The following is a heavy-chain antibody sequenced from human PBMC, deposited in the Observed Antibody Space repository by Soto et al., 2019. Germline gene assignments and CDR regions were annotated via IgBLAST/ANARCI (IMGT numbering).Heavy chain of an antibody. J-gene: IGHJ4*02. CDR1: GGSISSYY. CDR3: ARHSIRFLEWWLDY. Sequence: SQTLSLTCTVSGGSISSYYWSWIRQPPGKGLEWIGYIYYSGSTNYNPSLKSRVTISVDTSKNQFSLKLSSVTAADTAVYYCARHSIRFLEWWLDYWGQGTLVTVSS. D-gene: IGHD3-3*01. CDR2: IYYSGST. V-gene: IGHV4-59*08.